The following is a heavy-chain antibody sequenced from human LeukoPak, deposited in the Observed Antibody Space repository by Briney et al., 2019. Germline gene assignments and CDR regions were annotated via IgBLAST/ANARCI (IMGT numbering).Heavy chain of an antibody. CDR3: ARDRKWLLTFDL. D-gene: IGHD6-19*01. CDR1: AFTFSSYA. Sequence: GGSLRLSCSASAFTFSSYAMHWVRQAPGKGLEWVAVTSYDESTKHYADSVEGRFTISRDNYKNTLYLQMNSLRADDTAVYYCARDRKWLLTFDLWGQGTLVTVSS. J-gene: IGHJ4*02. CDR2: TSYDESTK. V-gene: IGHV3-30-3*01.